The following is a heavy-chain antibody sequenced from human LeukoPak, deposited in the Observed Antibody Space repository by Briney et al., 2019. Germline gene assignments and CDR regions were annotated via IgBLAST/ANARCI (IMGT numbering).Heavy chain of an antibody. CDR1: GLTFSESY. CDR2: ISSSGDTI. V-gene: IGHV3-11*01. D-gene: IGHD2-2*01. CDR3: ARYHSTLTHDAFDI. Sequence: PGGSLRLSCAASGLTFSESYMTWIRQAPGKGLEWISYISSSGDTINYADSVKGRFTISKDNAKNSLYLQMINLRVEDTAVYYCARYHSTLTHDAFDIWGQGTMVTVSS. J-gene: IGHJ3*02.